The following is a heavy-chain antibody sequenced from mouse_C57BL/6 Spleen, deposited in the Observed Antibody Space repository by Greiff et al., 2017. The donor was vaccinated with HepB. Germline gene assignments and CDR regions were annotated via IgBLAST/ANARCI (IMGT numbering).Heavy chain of an antibody. D-gene: IGHD4-1*01. Sequence: EVKLQESGPGLVKPSQSLSLTCSVTGYSITSGYYWNWIRQFPGNKLEWMGYISYDGSNNYNPSLKNRISITRDTSKNQFFLKLNSVTTEDTATYYCAVLTGVMDYWGQGTSVTVSS. V-gene: IGHV3-6*01. CDR1: GYSITSGYY. J-gene: IGHJ4*01. CDR2: ISYDGSN. CDR3: AVLTGVMDY.